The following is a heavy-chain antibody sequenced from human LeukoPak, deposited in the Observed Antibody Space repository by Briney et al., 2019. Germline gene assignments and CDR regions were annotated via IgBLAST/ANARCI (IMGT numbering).Heavy chain of an antibody. Sequence: GGSLRLSCAASGFTFSSYAMHWVRQAPGKGLEWVAVISYDGSNKYYADSVKGRFTISRDNSKNTLYLQMNSPRAEDTAVYYCARDRGSIAVAVLDYWGQGVLVTVSS. CDR2: ISYDGSNK. V-gene: IGHV3-30*04. CDR1: GFTFSSYA. D-gene: IGHD6-19*01. J-gene: IGHJ4*02. CDR3: ARDRGSIAVAVLDY.